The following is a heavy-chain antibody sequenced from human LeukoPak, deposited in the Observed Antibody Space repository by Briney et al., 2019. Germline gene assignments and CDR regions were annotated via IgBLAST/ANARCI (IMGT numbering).Heavy chain of an antibody. Sequence: ETLSLTCAVYGGSFSGYYWSWIRQPPGKGLEWVSVIYSGGSTYYADSVKGRFTISRDNSKNTLYLQMNSLRVEDTAVYYCARGVVVTLGTYYFDYWGQGTLVTVSS. CDR3: ARGVVVTLGTYYFDY. V-gene: IGHV3-53*01. D-gene: IGHD2-21*02. CDR2: IYSGGST. J-gene: IGHJ4*02. CDR1: GGSFSGYY.